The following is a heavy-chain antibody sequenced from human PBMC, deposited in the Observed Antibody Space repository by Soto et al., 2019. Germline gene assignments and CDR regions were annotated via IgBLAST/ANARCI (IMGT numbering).Heavy chain of an antibody. V-gene: IGHV3-33*01. D-gene: IGHD5-18*01. Sequence: QVQLVESGGGVVQPGRSLRLSCAASGFTFSSYGMHWVRQAPGKGLEWVAVIWYDGSNKYYADSVKGRFTISRDNSKNTLYLQMNSLRAEDTAVYCCARGYSRYYFDYWGQGTLVTVSS. CDR2: IWYDGSNK. CDR1: GFTFSSYG. CDR3: ARGYSRYYFDY. J-gene: IGHJ4*02.